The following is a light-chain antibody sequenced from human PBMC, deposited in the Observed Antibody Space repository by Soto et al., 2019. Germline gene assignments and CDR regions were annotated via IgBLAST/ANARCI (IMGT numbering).Light chain of an antibody. CDR2: GAS. CDR3: QQYGSSL. CDR1: QSVSSSY. J-gene: IGKJ3*01. Sequence: EIVLTQSPGTLSLSPGERATLSCRASQSVSSSYLAWYQQKPGQAPRLLIYGASSRATGIPDRFSGSGSGTDFTLTISRLEPEDFAVYYCQQYGSSLFGPGTTVDIK. V-gene: IGKV3-20*01.